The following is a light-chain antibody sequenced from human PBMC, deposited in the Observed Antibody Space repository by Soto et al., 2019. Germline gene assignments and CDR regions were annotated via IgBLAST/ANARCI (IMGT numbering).Light chain of an antibody. CDR1: QSVSNDF. V-gene: IGKV3-20*01. Sequence: EIVLPQSPGILSLSPGERATLSCRARQSVSNDFLAWYQQKPGQAPRLLIYGASTRATDVPDRFSGSGSGADFTLSISRLEPEDFAVYYCQQYGSSPPRTVGQGTKVDIK. J-gene: IGKJ1*01. CDR2: GAS. CDR3: QQYGSSPPRT.